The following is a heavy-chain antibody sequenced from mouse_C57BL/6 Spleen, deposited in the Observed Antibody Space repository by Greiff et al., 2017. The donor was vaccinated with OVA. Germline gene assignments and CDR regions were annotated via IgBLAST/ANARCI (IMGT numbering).Heavy chain of an antibody. Sequence: EVQRVESGGDLVKPGGSLKLSCAASGFTFSSYGMSWVRQTPDKRLEWVATISSGGSYTYYPDSVKGRFTISRDNAKNTLYLQMSSLKSEDTAMYYCARHHYDGSWFAYWGQGTLVTVSA. D-gene: IGHD2-3*01. CDR3: ARHHYDGSWFAY. CDR2: ISSGGSYT. V-gene: IGHV5-6*01. CDR1: GFTFSSYG. J-gene: IGHJ3*01.